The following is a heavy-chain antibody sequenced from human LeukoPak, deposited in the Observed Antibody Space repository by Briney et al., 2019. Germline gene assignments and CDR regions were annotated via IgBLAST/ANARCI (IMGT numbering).Heavy chain of an antibody. CDR2: INGDGATT. V-gene: IGHV3-74*01. CDR1: GFTFSSSW. D-gene: IGHD1-1*01. J-gene: IGHJ6*02. Sequence: GGSLRLSCAASGFTFSSSWMHWVRQAPGKGLVWVSRINGDGATTSYADSVKGRFIISRDNAKDTLSLVMNSLRGDDTAVYYCARDRYNQYGMDVWGLGTTVTVSS. CDR3: ARDRYNQYGMDV.